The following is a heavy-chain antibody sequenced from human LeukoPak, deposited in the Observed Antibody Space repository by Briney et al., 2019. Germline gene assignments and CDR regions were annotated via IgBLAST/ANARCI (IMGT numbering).Heavy chain of an antibody. CDR3: AKDNGDYGAYFYYYMDV. Sequence: GGSLRLSCAASGFTFSSYAIIWVRQAPGKGLEWVSGISGSGASTFYADSVKGRFTVSRDNSKNSLFLQMNSLRADDTAVYYCAKDNGDYGAYFYYYMDVWGKGTTVTVSS. D-gene: IGHD4-17*01. CDR2: ISGSGAST. J-gene: IGHJ6*03. CDR1: GFTFSSYA. V-gene: IGHV3-23*01.